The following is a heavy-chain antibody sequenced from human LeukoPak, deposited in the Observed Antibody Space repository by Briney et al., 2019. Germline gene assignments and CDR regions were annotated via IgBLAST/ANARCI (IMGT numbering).Heavy chain of an antibody. CDR3: ARGPTISETGYFDY. CDR2: INHRGDT. Sequence: SETLSLTCAVYGGSFSAYYWSWIRQSPGKGLGWIAEINHRGDTNYNPSVKSRVSISVDTSKNQFSLKVTSLTAADTAVYYCARGPTISETGYFDYWGQGTLVTVSS. D-gene: IGHD1-1*01. J-gene: IGHJ4*03. V-gene: IGHV4-34*01. CDR1: GGSFSAYY.